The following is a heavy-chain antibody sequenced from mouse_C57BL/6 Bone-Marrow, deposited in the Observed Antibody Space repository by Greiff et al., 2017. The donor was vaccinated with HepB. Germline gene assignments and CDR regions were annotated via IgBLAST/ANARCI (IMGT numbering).Heavy chain of an antibody. V-gene: IGHV10-1*01. D-gene: IGHD2-1*01. Sequence: DVKLVESGGGLVQPKGSLKLSCAASGFSFNTYAMNWVRQAPGQGLEWVARIRSKSNNYATYYADSVKDRFTISRDDSESMLYLQMNNLKTEDTAMYYCVRPYGNYAAWFAYWGQGTLVTVSA. CDR1: GFSFNTYA. CDR3: VRPYGNYAAWFAY. CDR2: IRSKSNNYAT. J-gene: IGHJ3*01.